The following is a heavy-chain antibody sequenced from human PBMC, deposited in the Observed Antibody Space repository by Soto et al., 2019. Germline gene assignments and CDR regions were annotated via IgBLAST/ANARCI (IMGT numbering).Heavy chain of an antibody. D-gene: IGHD3-22*01. CDR2: ISGSGGST. J-gene: IGHJ4*02. CDR1: GFTFNSYA. Sequence: PGGSLRLSCAASGFTFNSYAMSWVRQAPGKGLEWVSAISGSGGSTYYADSVKGRFTISRDNSKNTLYLQMNSLRAEDTAVYYCANYDSSGYLGHDYWGQGTLVTVSS. CDR3: ANYDSSGYLGHDY. V-gene: IGHV3-23*01.